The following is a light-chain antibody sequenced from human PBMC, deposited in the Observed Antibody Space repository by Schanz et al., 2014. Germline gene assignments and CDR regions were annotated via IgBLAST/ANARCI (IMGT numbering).Light chain of an antibody. V-gene: IGKV3-15*01. CDR3: QQYHNWGS. Sequence: EIVLTQSPGTLSLSPGERATLSCRASESVSSNLAWYEQKPGQAPTLLIYGTYNRAPGIPARFSGSGSGTEFTLTISSLQSEDFAVYYCQQYHNWGSFGQGTKLE. J-gene: IGKJ2*01. CDR2: GTY. CDR1: ESVSSN.